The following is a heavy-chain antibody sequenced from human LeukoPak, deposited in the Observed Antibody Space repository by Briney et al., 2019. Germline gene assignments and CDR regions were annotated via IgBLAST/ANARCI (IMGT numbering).Heavy chain of an antibody. V-gene: IGHV1-18*01. J-gene: IGHJ4*02. CDR2: ISSYNGNT. D-gene: IGHD6-13*01. Sequence: ASVKVSCKASGYTFTYHGFSWVRQAPGQGLEWMGWISSYNGNTNYLEKFQGRLTMTTDTSTSTTYMELRSLTSDDTAVYYCARDRASAGTGGAYWGQGSLVTVSS. CDR3: ARDRASAGTGGAY. CDR1: GYTFTYHG.